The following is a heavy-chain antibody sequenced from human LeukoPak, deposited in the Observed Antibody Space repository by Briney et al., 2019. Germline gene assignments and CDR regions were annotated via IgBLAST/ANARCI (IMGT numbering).Heavy chain of an antibody. Sequence: GGSLRLSCAASGFTFSTCAMGWVRQAPGKGLGWVSAISGSGGSTFYADSVKGRFTISRDNSKNTVYLQMSGLRAEDTALYYFAKPSGDTTGNWNDPWAQVTLVTVSA. D-gene: IGHD1-1*01. CDR1: GFTFSTCA. V-gene: IGHV3-23*01. CDR2: ISGSGGST. J-gene: IGHJ5*01. CDR3: AKPSGDTTGNWNDP.